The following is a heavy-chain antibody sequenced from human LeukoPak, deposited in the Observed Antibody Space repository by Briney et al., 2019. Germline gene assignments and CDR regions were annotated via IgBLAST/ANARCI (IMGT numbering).Heavy chain of an antibody. D-gene: IGHD6-19*01. CDR2: IKQDGSEK. J-gene: IGHJ6*03. CDR3: ARVPQGMGIAVAGIYYYYYMDV. Sequence: PGGSLRLSCAASGFTFSDHYMDWVRQAPGKGLEWVANIKQDGSEKYYVDSVKGRFTISRDNAKNSLYLQMNSLRAEDTAVYYCARVPQGMGIAVAGIYYYYYMDVWGKGTTVTVSS. V-gene: IGHV3-7*01. CDR1: GFTFSDHY.